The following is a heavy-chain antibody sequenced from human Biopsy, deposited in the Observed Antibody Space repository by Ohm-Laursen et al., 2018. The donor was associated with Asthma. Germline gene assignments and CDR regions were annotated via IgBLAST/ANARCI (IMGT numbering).Heavy chain of an antibody. CDR1: GYTFNSAG. V-gene: IGHV1-18*01. J-gene: IGHJ6*02. D-gene: IGHD3-10*01. CDR3: ARAVDYSHYYGIGV. Sequence: ASVKVSCKTSGYTFNSAGITWVRQAPGQGLEWMGWISVYNGNTKVAQKLQDRVTMITDTSTGTAYMELWSLRSDDTAVYFCARAVDYSHYYGIGVWGQGTTVTVS. CDR2: ISVYNGNT.